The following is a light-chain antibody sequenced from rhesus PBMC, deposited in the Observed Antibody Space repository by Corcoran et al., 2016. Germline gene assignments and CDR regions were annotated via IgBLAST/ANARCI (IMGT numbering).Light chain of an antibody. CDR2: KAS. CDR1: QSISSW. J-gene: IGKJ2*01. CDR3: LQYSSSPYS. Sequence: DIQMTQSPSSLSASVGDTVTITCRASQSISSWLDWYQQKPGKAPKLLIYKASSLQSGVPSRFSGSGSGTDFTITISSLQPEDFATYYCLQYSSSPYSFGQGTKVEIK. V-gene: IGKV1-22*01.